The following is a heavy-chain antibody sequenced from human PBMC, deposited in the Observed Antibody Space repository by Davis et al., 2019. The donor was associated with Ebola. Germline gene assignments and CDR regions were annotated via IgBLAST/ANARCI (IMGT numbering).Heavy chain of an antibody. CDR2: IYPGDSDT. Sequence: GESLKISCKGSGYSFTSYWIGWVRQMPGKGLEWMGIIYPGDSDTTYSPSFQGQVTISADKSISTTYLQWSSLRASDTAMYFCARFSSSGGPCFEYWGRGSLVTVSP. V-gene: IGHV5-51*01. CDR1: GYSFTSYW. CDR3: ARFSSSGGPCFEY. D-gene: IGHD2-15*01. J-gene: IGHJ4*02.